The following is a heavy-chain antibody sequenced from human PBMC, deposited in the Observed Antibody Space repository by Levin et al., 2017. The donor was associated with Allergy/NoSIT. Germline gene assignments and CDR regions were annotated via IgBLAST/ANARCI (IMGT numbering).Heavy chain of an antibody. V-gene: IGHV4-4*07. J-gene: IGHJ4*02. Sequence: KASETLSLTCTVSGGSLNSYFWSWIRQPAGKGLEWIGRIHTSGSSNYNPSLKSRVAMSLDTSKNQLSLKLTSVTAADTAVYYCAREGDHYGDQDQWGQGTLVTVSS. CDR2: IHTSGSS. CDR1: GGSLNSYF. CDR3: AREGDHYGDQDQ. D-gene: IGHD4-17*01.